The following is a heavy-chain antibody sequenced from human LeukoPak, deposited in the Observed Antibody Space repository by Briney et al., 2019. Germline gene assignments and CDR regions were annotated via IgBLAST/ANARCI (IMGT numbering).Heavy chain of an antibody. CDR1: GFTFSSYT. Sequence: GGSLRLSCAASGFTFSSYTMSWVRQAPGKGLEWVSAISGSGGSTYYADSVKGRFTTSRDNSKTTLYLQMNSLRAEDTAVYYCAKVQIVVVPAATDYWGQGTLVTVSS. D-gene: IGHD2-2*01. J-gene: IGHJ4*02. CDR3: AKVQIVVVPAATDY. V-gene: IGHV3-23*01. CDR2: ISGSGGST.